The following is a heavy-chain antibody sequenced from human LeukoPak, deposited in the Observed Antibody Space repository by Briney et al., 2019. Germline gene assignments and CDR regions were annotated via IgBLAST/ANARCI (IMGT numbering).Heavy chain of an antibody. D-gene: IGHD5-24*01. CDR2: INHSGST. CDR1: GGSFSGYY. J-gene: IGHJ4*02. CDR3: ARVVKDGYNYCYFDY. V-gene: IGHV4-34*01. Sequence: PSETLSLTCTVYGGSFSGYYWSWIRQPPGKGLEWIGEINHSGSTNYNPSLKSRVTISVDTSKNQFSLKLSSVTAADTAVYYCARVVKDGYNYCYFDYWGQGTLVTVSS.